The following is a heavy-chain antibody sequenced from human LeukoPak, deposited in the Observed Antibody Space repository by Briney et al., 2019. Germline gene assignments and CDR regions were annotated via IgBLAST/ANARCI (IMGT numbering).Heavy chain of an antibody. CDR1: GFTFSSSA. Sequence: GGSLRLSCAAPGFTFSSSAMSWVRQAPGKGLEWVSAISNNGGYTYYADSVQGRFTISRDNSKSTLCLQMNSLRAEDTAVYYCAKQLGYCSDGSCYFPYWGQGALVTVSS. J-gene: IGHJ4*02. CDR2: ISNNGGYT. V-gene: IGHV3-23*01. CDR3: AKQLGYCSDGSCYFPY. D-gene: IGHD2-15*01.